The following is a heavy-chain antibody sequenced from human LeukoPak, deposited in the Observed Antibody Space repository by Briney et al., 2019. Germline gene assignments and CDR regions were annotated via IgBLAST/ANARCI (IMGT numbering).Heavy chain of an antibody. CDR1: GGSISSGDYY. CDR2: IYYSGST. D-gene: IGHD3-3*01. V-gene: IGHV4-30-4*01. CDR3: ARGPYDFWSGSYFDY. Sequence: SQTLSLTCTVSGGSISSGDYYWSWIRQSPGTGLEWIGYIYYSGSTYYNPSLKSRVTISVDTSKNQFSLKLSSVTAADTAVYYCARGPYDFWSGSYFDYWGQGTLVTVSS. J-gene: IGHJ4*02.